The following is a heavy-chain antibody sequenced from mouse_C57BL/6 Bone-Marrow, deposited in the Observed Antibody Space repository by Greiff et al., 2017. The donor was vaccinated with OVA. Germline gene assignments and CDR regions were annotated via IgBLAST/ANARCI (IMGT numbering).Heavy chain of an antibody. CDR2: IFPGSGST. Sequence: QVQLQQSGPELVKPGASVKISCKASGYTFTDYYINWVKQRPGQGLEWIGWIFPGSGSTYYNEKFKGKATLIVDKSSSTAYMLLSSLTSEDSAVYFCARSLITAVVGAMDYWGQGTSVTVSS. V-gene: IGHV1-75*01. CDR3: ARSLITAVVGAMDY. CDR1: GYTFTDYY. D-gene: IGHD1-1*01. J-gene: IGHJ4*01.